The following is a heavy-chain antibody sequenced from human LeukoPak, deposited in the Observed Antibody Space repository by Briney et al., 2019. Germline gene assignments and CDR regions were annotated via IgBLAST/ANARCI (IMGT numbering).Heavy chain of an antibody. Sequence: ASVKVSCKASGYTFTGYYMHWVRRAPGQGLEWMGWINPNSGGTNYAQKFQGRVTMTRDTSISTAYMELSRLRSDDTAVYYCARGVVAATQYNWFDPWGQGTLVTVSS. CDR1: GYTFTGYY. V-gene: IGHV1-2*02. CDR2: INPNSGGT. J-gene: IGHJ5*02. D-gene: IGHD2-15*01. CDR3: ARGVVAATQYNWFDP.